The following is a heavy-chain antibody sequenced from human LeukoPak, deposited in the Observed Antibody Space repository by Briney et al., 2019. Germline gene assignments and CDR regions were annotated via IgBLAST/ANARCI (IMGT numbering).Heavy chain of an antibody. CDR2: IYTSGST. J-gene: IGHJ4*02. D-gene: IGHD3-3*01. V-gene: IGHV4-61*02. CDR1: GGSISSGSYY. Sequence: PSETLSLTCTVSGGSISSGSYYWSWIRQPAGKGLEWIGRIYTSGSTNYNPSLKSRVTISVDTSKNQFSLKLSSVTAADTAVYYCARGSRGIFGVVITYFDYWGQGTLVTVSS. CDR3: ARGSRGIFGVVITYFDY.